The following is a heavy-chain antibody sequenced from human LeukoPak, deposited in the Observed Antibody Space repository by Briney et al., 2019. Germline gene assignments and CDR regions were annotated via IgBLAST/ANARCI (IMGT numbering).Heavy chain of an antibody. V-gene: IGHV3-30-3*01. Sequence: SLRLSCATSGFSFDHFSMYWVRQAPGKGLEWVTVISYDGTTKHYADSVKGRFTVSRDNSKKTLYLQLNNLRVEDTAVYYCTGGGSWAYSSTLDFWGQGTLVTVSP. D-gene: IGHD2-2*01. CDR2: ISYDGTTK. J-gene: IGHJ4*02. CDR1: GFSFDHFS. CDR3: TGGGSWAYSSTLDF.